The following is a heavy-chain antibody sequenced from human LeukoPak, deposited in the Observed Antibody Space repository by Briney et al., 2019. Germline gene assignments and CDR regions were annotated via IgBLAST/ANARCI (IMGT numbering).Heavy chain of an antibody. CDR3: ARRAGAYSHPYDY. J-gene: IGHJ4*02. CDR1: GFTFSSYA. V-gene: IGHV3-23*01. CDR2: ISGSGGST. Sequence: GGPLRLSCAASGFTFSSYAMSWVRQAPGKGLEWVSAISGSGGSTYYADSVKGRFTISRHNSKNTLYLQMNSLRAEDTAVYYCARRAGAYSHPYDYWGQGTLVTVSS. D-gene: IGHD4/OR15-4a*01.